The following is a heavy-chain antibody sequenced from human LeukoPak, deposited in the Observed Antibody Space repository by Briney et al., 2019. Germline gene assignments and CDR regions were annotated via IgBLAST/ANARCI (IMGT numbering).Heavy chain of an antibody. D-gene: IGHD4-23*01. CDR3: AKDITRYGGNAVDY. Sequence: GGSLRLSCAASGVTFSSCAMNWVRQAPGKGLEWVSAISGSGGATYYADSVKGRFTISRDNSKNTLYLQMNSLRAEDTAVYYCAKDITRYGGNAVDYWGQGTLVTVSS. V-gene: IGHV3-23*01. CDR1: GVTFSSCA. CDR2: ISGSGGAT. J-gene: IGHJ4*02.